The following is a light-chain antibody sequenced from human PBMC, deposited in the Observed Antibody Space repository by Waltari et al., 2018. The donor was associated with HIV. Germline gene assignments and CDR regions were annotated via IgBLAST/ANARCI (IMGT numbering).Light chain of an antibody. CDR3: HVWDISSDVV. CDR2: ADT. CDR1: NIGGKS. V-gene: IGLV3-21*02. Sequence: SYVLTQPPSVSVAPGQTARITCGGTNIGGKSGHWYQQKPGQAPLVVVYADTDRPSEIPERFSGSNSGNTATLTISRVEAGDEADYYCHVWDISSDVVFGGGTKLTVL. J-gene: IGLJ2*01.